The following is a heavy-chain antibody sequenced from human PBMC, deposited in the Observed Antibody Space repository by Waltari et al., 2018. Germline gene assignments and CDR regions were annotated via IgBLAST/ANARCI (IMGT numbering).Heavy chain of an antibody. V-gene: IGHV1-69*10. CDR2: IIPILGIP. D-gene: IGHD3-3*01. Sequence: QVQLVQSGAEVKKPGSSVKVSCQASGGTFSSYALSRVRQAPGQGLEWMGGIIPILGIPNYAQKFQGRVTITADKSTSTAYMELSSLRSEDTAVYYCARALPGVVIIPSLDWGQGTLVTISS. CDR1: GGTFSSYA. CDR3: ARALPGVVIIPSLD. J-gene: IGHJ4*02.